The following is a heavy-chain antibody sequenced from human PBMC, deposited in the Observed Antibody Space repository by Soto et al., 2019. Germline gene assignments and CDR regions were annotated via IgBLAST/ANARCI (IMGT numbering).Heavy chain of an antibody. CDR2: ITYTGVST. CDR3: AKSSVWYPYFDS. Sequence: EAQLLESGGDLVQPGGSLRLSCAASEFSFDDYAMSWVRQAPGKGLEWVSSITYTGVSTYYADSVKGRFTISRDNSRETLFLQMTSLRAEETAIYYCAKSSVWYPYFDSWGQGTLVTVSS. CDR1: EFSFDDYA. D-gene: IGHD6-13*01. J-gene: IGHJ4*02. V-gene: IGHV3-23*01.